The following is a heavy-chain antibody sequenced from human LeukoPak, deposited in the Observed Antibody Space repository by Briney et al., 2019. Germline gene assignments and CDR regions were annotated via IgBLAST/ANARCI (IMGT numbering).Heavy chain of an antibody. J-gene: IGHJ4*02. D-gene: IGHD3-16*01. CDR3: ARDLGGHYDYVWGSYRGGYFDY. Sequence: GGSLRLSCAASGFTLSTYSMNWVRQAPGKGLEWVSYISASSSTIYYADSMKGRFTISRDNARNSLYLQMNSLRAEDTAVYYCARDLGGHYDYVWGSYRGGYFDYWGQGTLVTVSS. V-gene: IGHV3-48*01. CDR2: ISASSSTI. CDR1: GFTLSTYS.